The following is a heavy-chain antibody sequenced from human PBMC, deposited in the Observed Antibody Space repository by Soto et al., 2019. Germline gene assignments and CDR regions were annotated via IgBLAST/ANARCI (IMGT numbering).Heavy chain of an antibody. Sequence: PSETLSLTCAVSGGSISSGGYSWSWIRQPPGKGLEWIGYIYHSGSTYYNPSLKSRVTISVDRSKNQFSLRSEDTAVYYCARRWLVVPAAIKNDYYYGMDVWGQGTRSPSP. J-gene: IGHJ6*02. D-gene: IGHD2-2*01. CDR3: ARRWLVVPAAIKNDYYYGMDV. V-gene: IGHV4-30-2*01. CDR2: IYHSGST. CDR1: GGSISSGGYS.